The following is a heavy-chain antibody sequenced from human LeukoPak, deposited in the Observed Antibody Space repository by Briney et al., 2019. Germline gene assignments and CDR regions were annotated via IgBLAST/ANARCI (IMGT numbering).Heavy chain of an antibody. D-gene: IGHD3-22*01. CDR3: ARGRDHYYDRLPFFDY. V-gene: IGHV4-61*01. CDR2: IYYSGST. J-gene: IGHJ4*02. CDR1: GGSVSSGSYY. Sequence: PSETLSLTCTVSGGSVSSGSYYWRWIRQPPGKGLEWIGYIYYSGSTNYNPSLKSRVTISVDTSKNQFSLKLSSVTAADTAVYYCARGRDHYYDRLPFFDYWGQGTLVTVSS.